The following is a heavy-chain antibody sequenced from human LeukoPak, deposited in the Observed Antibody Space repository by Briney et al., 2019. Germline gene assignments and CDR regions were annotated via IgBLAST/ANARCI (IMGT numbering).Heavy chain of an antibody. J-gene: IGHJ4*02. V-gene: IGHV3-23*01. Sequence: GGSLRLSCAASGFTFNNYAMSWVRQAPGKGLGWVSGISGSGDTTYYADSVKGRFTISRDNSKNTLYLQMNSLRAEDTAVYYCATGASAYYYDSSGPYWGQGTLVTVSS. D-gene: IGHD3-22*01. CDR2: ISGSGDTT. CDR1: GFTFNNYA. CDR3: ATGASAYYYDSSGPY.